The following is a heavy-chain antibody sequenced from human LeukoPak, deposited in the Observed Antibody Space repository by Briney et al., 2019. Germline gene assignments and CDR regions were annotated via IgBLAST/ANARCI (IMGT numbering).Heavy chain of an antibody. CDR3: ARDLAEGYFDWFLYYFDY. CDR2: IYYSGST. V-gene: IGHV4-39*07. CDR1: GGSISYISYY. Sequence: PSETLSLTCTVSGGSISYISYYWGWIRQPPGKGLEWIGSIYYSGSTYYNPSLKSRVTISVDTSKNQFSLKLSSVTAADTAVYYCARDLAEGYFDWFLYYFDYWGQGTLVTVSS. J-gene: IGHJ4*02. D-gene: IGHD3-9*01.